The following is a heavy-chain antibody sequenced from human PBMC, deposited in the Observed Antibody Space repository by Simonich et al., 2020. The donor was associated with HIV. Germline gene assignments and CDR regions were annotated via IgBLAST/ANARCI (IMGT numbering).Heavy chain of an antibody. V-gene: IGHV1-2*02. CDR1: GYTFTGYY. CDR3: ARVATGITGTNY. CDR2: INPNRGGT. D-gene: IGHD1-20*01. Sequence: QVQLVQSGAEVKKPGASVKVSCKASGYTFTGYYMHWVRQAPGQGLEWMGWINPNRGGTNYAQKFQDRVTMTTDTSTSTAYMELRSLTSDDTAVYYCARVATGITGTNYWGQGTLVTVSS. J-gene: IGHJ4*02.